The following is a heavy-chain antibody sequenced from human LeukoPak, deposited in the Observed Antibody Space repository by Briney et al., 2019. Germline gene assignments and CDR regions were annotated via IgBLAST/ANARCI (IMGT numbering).Heavy chain of an antibody. D-gene: IGHD6-13*01. CDR3: ERDIGSSSIVHYSFDY. CDR1: GYTFTSYY. V-gene: IGHV1-46*01. J-gene: IGHJ4*02. Sequence: GASVKVSFKSSGYTFTSYYMHWVRQPRARGLEWMGIINSSGCSTSYAQKFQGRVTMTSDTSNSTVYMELSSLRSEDTDVYYCERDIGSSSIVHYSFDYWGQGTLVTVSS. CDR2: INSSGCST.